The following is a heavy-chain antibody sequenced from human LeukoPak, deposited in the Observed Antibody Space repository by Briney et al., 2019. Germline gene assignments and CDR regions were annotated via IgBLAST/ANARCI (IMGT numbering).Heavy chain of an antibody. J-gene: IGHJ4*02. Sequence: GASVKVSCKSSGYIFTNHYMHWVRQAPGQGLEWMGLINPSGISTLYAEKFRGRIIMTRDMSTATDYMELSRLRSDDTAVYYCARDSWGLPHDYWGQGTLVTVSS. CDR3: ARDSWGLPHDY. CDR1: GYIFTNHY. CDR2: INPSGIST. D-gene: IGHD3-16*01. V-gene: IGHV1-46*01.